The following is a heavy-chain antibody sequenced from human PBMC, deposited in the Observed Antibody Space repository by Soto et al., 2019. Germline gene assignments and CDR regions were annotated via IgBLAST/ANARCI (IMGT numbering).Heavy chain of an antibody. D-gene: IGHD3-22*01. J-gene: IGHJ4*02. CDR3: TRENPYDSSGYYSPMGPVGY. CDR2: IRSKAYGGTT. CDR1: GFTFGDYA. V-gene: IGHV3-49*04. Sequence: GGSLRLSCTASGFTFGDYAMSWVRQAPGKGLEWVGFIRSKAYGGTTEYAASVKGRFTISRDDSKSIAYLQMNSLKTEDTAVYYCTRENPYDSSGYYSPMGPVGYWGQGTLVTVSS.